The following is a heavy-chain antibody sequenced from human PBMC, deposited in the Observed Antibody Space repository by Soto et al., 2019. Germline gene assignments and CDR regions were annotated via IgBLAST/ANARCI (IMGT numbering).Heavy chain of an antibody. CDR2: INHSGST. CDR3: ARAPPLGAYYYGMDV. D-gene: IGHD7-27*01. V-gene: IGHV4-34*01. Sequence: PSETLSLTCAVYGGSFSGSYWSWIRQPPGKGLEWIGEINHSGSTNYNPSLKSRVTISVDTSKNQFSLKLSSVTAADTAAYYCARAPPLGAYYYGMDVWGQGTTVTVSS. CDR1: GGSFSGSY. J-gene: IGHJ6*02.